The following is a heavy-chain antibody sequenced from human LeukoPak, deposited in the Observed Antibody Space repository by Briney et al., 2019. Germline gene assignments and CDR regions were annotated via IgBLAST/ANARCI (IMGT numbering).Heavy chain of an antibody. Sequence: SETLSLTCAVHGGSLSGYNWSWIRQPPGKGLEWIGEMNHSGSTNYNPSLKSRVTISVDTSKNQFSLKLSSVTAADTAVYYCARDRLGYNWFDPWGQGTLVTVSS. V-gene: IGHV4-34*01. CDR2: MNHSGST. CDR3: ARDRLGYNWFDP. J-gene: IGHJ5*02. CDR1: GGSLSGYN. D-gene: IGHD6-25*01.